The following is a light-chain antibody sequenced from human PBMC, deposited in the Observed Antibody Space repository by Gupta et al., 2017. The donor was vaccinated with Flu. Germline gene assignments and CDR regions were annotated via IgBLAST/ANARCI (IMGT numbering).Light chain of an antibody. CDR1: QAISNN. Sequence: DIQMTQSPSSLSASVGDKVTITCRASQAISNNLAWFQQTPGKAPKSLLYAASILQSGVPSKFSGSGSGTDFTLTISSLQPEDSGSYYCQQYHSFPLTFGGGTRVE. V-gene: IGKV1-16*02. CDR2: AAS. CDR3: QQYHSFPLT. J-gene: IGKJ4*01.